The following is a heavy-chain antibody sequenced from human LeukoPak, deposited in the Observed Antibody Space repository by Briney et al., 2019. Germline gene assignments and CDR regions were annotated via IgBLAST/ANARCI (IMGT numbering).Heavy chain of an antibody. Sequence: ASVKVSCKASGYTFPSYFMHWVRQAPGQGLEWMGIINPSGGSTSYAQKFQGRVTMTRDTSTSTVYMELSSLRSEDTAVYYCARGGGGKDIVVVPAGYWGQGTLVTVSS. V-gene: IGHV1-46*01. CDR2: INPSGGST. CDR3: ARGGGGKDIVVVPAGY. J-gene: IGHJ4*02. CDR1: GYTFPSYF. D-gene: IGHD2-2*01.